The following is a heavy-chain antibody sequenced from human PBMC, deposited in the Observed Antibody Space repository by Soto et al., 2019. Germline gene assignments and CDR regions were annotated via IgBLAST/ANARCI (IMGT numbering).Heavy chain of an antibody. D-gene: IGHD6-19*01. V-gene: IGHV1-46*01. J-gene: IGHJ5*02. CDR2: INPNGGST. CDR3: ARDRALAGTGWFDP. CDR1: GYTXTXXY. Sequence: ASVKVSCKASGYTXTXXYIHWVXXAPGQGLEWMGIINPNGGSTNYAQKFQGRVTMTRDTSTSTVYMELSSLRSEDTALYYCARDRALAGTGWFDPWGQGTLVTVSS.